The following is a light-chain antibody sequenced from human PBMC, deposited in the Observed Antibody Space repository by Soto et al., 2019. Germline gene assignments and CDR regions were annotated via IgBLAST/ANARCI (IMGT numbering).Light chain of an antibody. V-gene: IGLV1-40*01. Sequence: QAVVTQPPSVSGAPGQRVTISCTGSSSNIGAGYDVHWYQQLPGAAPTLLISANSDRPSGVPDRFSGSKSGTSASLAITGLQTEDEADYYCQSFDRSLTAWVFGGGTKLTV. CDR2: ANS. J-gene: IGLJ3*02. CDR1: SSNIGAGYD. CDR3: QSFDRSLTAWV.